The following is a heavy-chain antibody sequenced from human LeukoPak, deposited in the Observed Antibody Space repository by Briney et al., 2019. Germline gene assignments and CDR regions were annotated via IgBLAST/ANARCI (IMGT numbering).Heavy chain of an antibody. CDR1: GGTFSSYA. V-gene: IGHV1-69*13. J-gene: IGHJ4*02. D-gene: IGHD2-2*01. CDR3: AREGYQLRPSDY. Sequence: GASVKVSCKASGGTFSSYAISWVRQAPGQGLEWMGGIIPIFGTANYAQKFQGRVTITADESTSTAYMELSSLRSEDTAVYYCAREGYQLRPSDYWGQGTLVTVSS. CDR2: IIPIFGTA.